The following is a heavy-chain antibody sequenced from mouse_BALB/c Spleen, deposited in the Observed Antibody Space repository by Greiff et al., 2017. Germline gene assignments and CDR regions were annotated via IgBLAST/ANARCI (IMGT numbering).Heavy chain of an antibody. D-gene: IGHD1-1*01. V-gene: IGHV5-12-2*01. Sequence: EVKVVESGGGLVQPGGSLKLSCAASGFTFSSYTMSWVRQTPEKRLEWVAYISNGGGSTYYPDTVKGRFTISRDNAKNTLYLQMSSLKSEDTAMYYCARLSPNYYGSSYNFDYWGQGTTLTVSS. J-gene: IGHJ2*01. CDR2: ISNGGGST. CDR1: GFTFSSYT. CDR3: ARLSPNYYGSSYNFDY.